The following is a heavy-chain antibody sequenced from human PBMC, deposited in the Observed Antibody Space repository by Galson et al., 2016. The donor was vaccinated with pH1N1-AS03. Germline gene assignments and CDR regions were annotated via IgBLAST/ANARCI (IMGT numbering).Heavy chain of an antibody. CDR1: GFTFSAYS. Sequence: SLRLSCAASGFTFSAYSMNWFRQAPGKGLEWVSHISSRSSGKYYADSVTGRFTVSRDDAENSLYLQMSSLRAEDTAVYYCARDALGGEYGMDVWGQGTTVTVSS. V-gene: IGHV3-48*01. D-gene: IGHD3-16*01. CDR2: ISSRSSGK. J-gene: IGHJ6*02. CDR3: ARDALGGEYGMDV.